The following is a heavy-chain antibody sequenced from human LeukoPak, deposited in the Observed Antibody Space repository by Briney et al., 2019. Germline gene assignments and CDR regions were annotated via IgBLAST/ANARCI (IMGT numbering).Heavy chain of an antibody. Sequence: PSETLSLTCGVSGYSISSSGYYWGWIRQPPGKGLEWIASIYYSGSTYYNPSLKSRVTISVDTSKNQLSLKLSSLTAADTAVYYCARHEYSGSYYGLSWFDPWGQGTLVTVSS. CDR3: ARHEYSGSYYGLSWFDP. CDR1: GYSISSSGYY. CDR2: IYYSGST. V-gene: IGHV4-39*01. D-gene: IGHD1-26*01. J-gene: IGHJ5*02.